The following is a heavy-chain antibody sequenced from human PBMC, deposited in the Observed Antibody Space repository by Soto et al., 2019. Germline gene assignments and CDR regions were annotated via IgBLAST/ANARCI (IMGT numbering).Heavy chain of an antibody. V-gene: IGHV3-30*04. CDR3: AKDGTYYYDRSGYYYNY. CDR2: ISDDGGNT. D-gene: IGHD3-22*01. Sequence: GGSLRLSCAASGFTFSSYAMHWVRQAPGKGLEWVAVISDDGGNTYYVDSVKGRFTISRDNSKNTLYLQMNSLRAEDTAVYYCAKDGTYYYDRSGYYYNYWGQGTLVTVSS. J-gene: IGHJ4*02. CDR1: GFTFSSYA.